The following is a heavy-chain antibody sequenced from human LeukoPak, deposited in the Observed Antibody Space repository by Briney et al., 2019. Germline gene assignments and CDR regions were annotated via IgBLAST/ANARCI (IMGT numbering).Heavy chain of an antibody. V-gene: IGHV1-69*05. D-gene: IGHD2-21*01. Sequence: SVKVSCKASGGTFSSYAISWVRQAPGQGLEWMGRIIPIFGTANYAQKFQGRVTITTDESTSTAYMELSSLRSEDTAVYYCARDEEIQEGVQCDWWGQGTLVTVSS. CDR2: IIPIFGTA. J-gene: IGHJ4*02. CDR3: ARDEEIQEGVQCDW. CDR1: GGTFSSYA.